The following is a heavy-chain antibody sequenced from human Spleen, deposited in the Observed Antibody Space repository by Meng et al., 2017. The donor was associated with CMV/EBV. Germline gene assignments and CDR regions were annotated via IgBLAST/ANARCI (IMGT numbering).Heavy chain of an antibody. CDR3: ARGHHKRWLQYWYYFDY. CDR1: GGSISSGNYY. D-gene: IGHD5-24*01. Sequence: SETLSLTCSVSGGSISSGNYYWGWIRQSPGKGLEWIGHVYYSGTTYYNPSLKSRVTISVDSSKNQFSLNLSSVTAADTAVYYCARGHHKRWLQYWYYFDYWGQGTLVTVSS. V-gene: IGHV4-39*07. CDR2: VYYSGTT. J-gene: IGHJ4*02.